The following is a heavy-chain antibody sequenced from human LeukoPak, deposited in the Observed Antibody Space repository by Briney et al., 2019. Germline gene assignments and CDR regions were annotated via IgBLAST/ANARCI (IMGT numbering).Heavy chain of an antibody. D-gene: IGHD1-7*01. Sequence: SETLSLTCTVSGVSINNYYWSWIRQPPGKGLEWIGYIYTSGTTNYNPSLKSRVTMSLDTSMSQFSLKLTSVTAADTAVFYCARFNWDYAFDIWGRGTVVTVSS. CDR3: ARFNWDYAFDI. J-gene: IGHJ3*02. V-gene: IGHV4-4*09. CDR1: GVSINNYY. CDR2: IYTSGTT.